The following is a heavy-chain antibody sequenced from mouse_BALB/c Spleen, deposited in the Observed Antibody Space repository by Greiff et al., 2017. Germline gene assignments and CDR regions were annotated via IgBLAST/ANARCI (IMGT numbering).Heavy chain of an antibody. CDR1: GFTFSSYG. V-gene: IGHV5-6*02. D-gene: IGHD1-1*01. CDR3: ARHGVVYYGRSYWYFDV. J-gene: IGHJ1*01. CDR2: ISSGGSYT. Sequence: EVKLEESGGDLVKPGGSLTLSCAASGFTFSSYGMPWVRQTPDKRLEWVATISSGGSYTYYPDSVKGRFTISRDNSKNTLYLQMSSLKSEDTAMYYVARHGVVYYGRSYWYFDVWGEGTTVTVSS.